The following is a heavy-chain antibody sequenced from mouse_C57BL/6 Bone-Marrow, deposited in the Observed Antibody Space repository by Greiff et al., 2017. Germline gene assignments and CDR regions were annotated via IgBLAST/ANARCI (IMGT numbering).Heavy chain of an antibody. CDR3: ARTRYYAMDY. V-gene: IGHV5-16*01. Sequence: EVQRVESEGGLVQPGSSMKLSCTASGFTFSDYYMAWVRQVPEKGLEWVANINYDGSSTYYLDSLKSRFIISRDNAKNILYLQMSSLKSEDTATYYCARTRYYAMDYWGQGTSVTVSS. CDR2: INYDGSST. J-gene: IGHJ4*01. CDR1: GFTFSDYY.